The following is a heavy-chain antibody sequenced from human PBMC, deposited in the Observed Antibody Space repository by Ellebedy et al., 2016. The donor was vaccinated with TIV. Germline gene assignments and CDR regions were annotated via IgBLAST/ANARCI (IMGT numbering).Heavy chain of an antibody. Sequence: MPSETLSLTCAVYGGSFSGYYWSRIRQPPGKGLEWIGEINHSGSTNYNPSLKSRVTVSVDTSKNQFSLKLSSVTAADTAVYYCARAGGCSGGSCYSAGMDVWGQGTTVTVSS. J-gene: IGHJ6*02. D-gene: IGHD2-15*01. CDR2: INHSGST. CDR1: GGSFSGYY. V-gene: IGHV4-34*01. CDR3: ARAGGCSGGSCYSAGMDV.